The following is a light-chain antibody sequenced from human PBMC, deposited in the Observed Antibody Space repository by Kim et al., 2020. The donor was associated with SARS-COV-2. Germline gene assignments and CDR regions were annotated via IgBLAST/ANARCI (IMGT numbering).Light chain of an antibody. CDR1: SSNVGNNY. J-gene: IGLJ3*02. CDR3: STWDDSLSARL. Sequence: QSVLTQPPSASGTPGQKVTISCSGSSSNVGNNYVYWYQHLPGAAPKLLIYRNNLRPSGVPDRFSGSKSGTSASLAISGLRSEDEATFYCSTWDDSLSARLFGGGTQLTVL. CDR2: RNN. V-gene: IGLV1-47*01.